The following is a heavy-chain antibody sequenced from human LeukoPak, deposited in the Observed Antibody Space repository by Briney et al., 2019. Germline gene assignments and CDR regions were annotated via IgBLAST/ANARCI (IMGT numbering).Heavy chain of an antibody. V-gene: IGHV4-59*01. CDR2: IYYSGST. J-gene: IGHJ4*02. CDR3: ARYGGNSLDY. CDR1: GFTFSDYY. Sequence: PGGSLRLSCAASGFTFSDYYMSWIRQAPGKGLEWIGYIYYSGSTNYNPSLKSRVTISVDTSKNQFSLKLSSVTAADTAVYYCARYGGNSLDYWGQGTLVTVSS. D-gene: IGHD4-23*01.